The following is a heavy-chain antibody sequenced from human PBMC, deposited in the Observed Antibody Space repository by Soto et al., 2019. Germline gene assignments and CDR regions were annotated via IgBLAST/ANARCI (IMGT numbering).Heavy chain of an antibody. Sequence: QVQLQESGPGLVKPSETLSLTCTVSGGSVSSGSYYWSWIRQSPGKGLEWIGYIYYSGSTNYNPSLKSRVTISVDTSKNQFSLKLSSVTAADTAVYYCARVNDDAFDIWGQGTMVTVSS. V-gene: IGHV4-61*01. D-gene: IGHD1-1*01. CDR1: GGSVSSGSYY. J-gene: IGHJ3*02. CDR3: ARVNDDAFDI. CDR2: IYYSGST.